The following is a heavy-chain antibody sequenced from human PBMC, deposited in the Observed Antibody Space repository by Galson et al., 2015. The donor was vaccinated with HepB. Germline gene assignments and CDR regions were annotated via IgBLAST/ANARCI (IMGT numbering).Heavy chain of an antibody. Sequence: QSGAEVKKPGESMKISCKGSGYSFTTYWIGWVRQMPGKGLEWMGIIYPGDSDTRYSPSFQGQVTISADKSISTAYLQWSSLKASDTAMYYCAGGDYVEWDSSGSGAAFDIWGQGTMVTVSS. CDR3: AGGDYVEWDSSGSGAAFDI. J-gene: IGHJ3*02. D-gene: IGHD3-22*01. CDR2: IYPGDSDT. V-gene: IGHV5-51*03. CDR1: GYSFTTYW.